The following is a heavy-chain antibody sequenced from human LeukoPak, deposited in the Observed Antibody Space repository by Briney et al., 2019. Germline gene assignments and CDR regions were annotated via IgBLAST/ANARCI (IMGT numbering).Heavy chain of an antibody. D-gene: IGHD6-19*01. Sequence: ASVKVSCKASGYTFTSYYMHWVRQAPGQGLEWMGIINPSGGSTSYAQKLQGRVTMTTDTSTSTAYMELRSLRSDDTAVYYCARVAVAGVWFDPWGQGTLVTVSS. CDR2: INPSGGST. V-gene: IGHV1-46*01. CDR3: ARVAVAGVWFDP. CDR1: GYTFTSYY. J-gene: IGHJ5*02.